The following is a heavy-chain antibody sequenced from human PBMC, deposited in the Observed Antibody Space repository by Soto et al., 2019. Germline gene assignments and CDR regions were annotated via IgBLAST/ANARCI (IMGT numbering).Heavy chain of an antibody. CDR3: VRDYSFGFDY. CDR2: IWSASNI. V-gene: IGHV3-48*02. J-gene: IGHJ4*02. D-gene: IGHD6-13*01. Sequence: EVQLVESGGGLAQPGGSLRLSCAASGFTFSSYSVNWVRQAPGKGLEWVSNIWSASNINYADSVKGRFTVSRDNAKNSMSLQMNGPSDEDTAVYYCVRDYSFGFDYWGQGILVNVTS. CDR1: GFTFSSYS.